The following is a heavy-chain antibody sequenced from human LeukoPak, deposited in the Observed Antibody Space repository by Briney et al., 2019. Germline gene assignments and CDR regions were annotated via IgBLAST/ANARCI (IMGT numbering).Heavy chain of an antibody. V-gene: IGHV4-4*08. Sequence: SETLSLTCTVSGDSISSDYWSWLRQPPGKGLEWIGYIYRFGNTDYNPSLMRRVTISLDTSKKQLSLNLTSVTAAHTAVYYCAKSGHSYYYTPGDFSWGQGTLVTVSS. CDR1: GDSISSDY. CDR2: IYRFGNT. CDR3: AKSGHSYYYTPGDFS. J-gene: IGHJ5*02. D-gene: IGHD3-22*01.